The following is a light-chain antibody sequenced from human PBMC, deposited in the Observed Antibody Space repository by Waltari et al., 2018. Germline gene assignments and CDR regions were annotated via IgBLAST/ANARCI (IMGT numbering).Light chain of an antibody. J-gene: IGKJ2*01. CDR2: KAS. CDR3: QQFDSYPVT. V-gene: IGKV1-5*03. CDR1: QSISTS. Sequence: DIQMTQSPSTLSASVGDTVTLTCRASQSISTSLAWYQQRPGKAPKLLIYKASTLENEVPSRFSGSGSGTEFTLTISSLQPDDFATYYCQQFDSYPVTFGQGTKVEIK.